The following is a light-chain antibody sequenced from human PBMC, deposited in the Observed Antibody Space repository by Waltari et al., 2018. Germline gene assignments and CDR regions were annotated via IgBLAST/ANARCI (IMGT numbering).Light chain of an antibody. CDR3: FSYAGSNSFA. CDR1: SNAVGSHKF. J-gene: IGLJ2*01. CDR2: DVS. V-gene: IGLV2-23*02. Sequence: QSALTQPAHASGSPGQSITVSVIGPSNAVGSHKFVSWFQQHPGRAPKLMIYDVSERPLGVSNRFSGSKSGNTASLTISGLQAEDEADYYCFSYAGSNSFAFGGGTRVTVL.